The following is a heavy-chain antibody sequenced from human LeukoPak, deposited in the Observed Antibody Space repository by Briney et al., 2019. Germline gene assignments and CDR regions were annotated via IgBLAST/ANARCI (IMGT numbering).Heavy chain of an antibody. CDR2: IFYTGST. J-gene: IGHJ5*02. CDR1: SGSISTSNYY. Sequence: PSETLSLTCTVSSGSISTSNYYWGWVRQPPGKALEWIGNIFYTGSTYYSPSLESRVTISVDTSKNQFSLKLASVTAADTAIYYCAKGAGGFSYYNWFDPWGQGTLVTVSS. D-gene: IGHD5-18*01. CDR3: AKGAGGFSYYNWFDP. V-gene: IGHV4-39*07.